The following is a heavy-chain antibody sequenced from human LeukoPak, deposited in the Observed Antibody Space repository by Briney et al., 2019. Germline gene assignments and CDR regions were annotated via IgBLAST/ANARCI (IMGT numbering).Heavy chain of an antibody. J-gene: IGHJ6*02. V-gene: IGHV1-18*01. CDR3: ASDEYIAAAGTYYYYYGMDV. CDR2: ISAYNGNT. Sequence: ASVKVSCKASGYTFTSYGISWVRQAPGEGLEWMGWISAYNGNTNYAQKLQGRVTMTTDTSTSTAYMELRSLRSDDTAVYYCASDEYIAAAGTYYYYYGMDVWGQGTTATVSS. D-gene: IGHD6-13*01. CDR1: GYTFTSYG.